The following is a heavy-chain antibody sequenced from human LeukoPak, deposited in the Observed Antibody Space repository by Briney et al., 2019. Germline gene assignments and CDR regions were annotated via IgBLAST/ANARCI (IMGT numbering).Heavy chain of an antibody. Sequence: SETLSLTCTVSGGSISSGGYFWSWVRQHPGKGLEWIGYISHSGSTYYNPSLKSRVTISLDTSKNRFSLRLSSVTAADAAVYYCARDLWFGEYNWFDPWGQGTLVTVSS. D-gene: IGHD3-10*01. CDR3: ARDLWFGEYNWFDP. CDR1: GGSISSGGYF. CDR2: ISHSGST. V-gene: IGHV4-31*03. J-gene: IGHJ5*02.